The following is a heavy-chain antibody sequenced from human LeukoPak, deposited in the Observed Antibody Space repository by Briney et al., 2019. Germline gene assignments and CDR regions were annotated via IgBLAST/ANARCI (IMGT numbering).Heavy chain of an antibody. J-gene: IGHJ3*02. Sequence: KTGGSLRLSCAASGFTFSDYYMSWIRQAPGKGLEWASYISSSGSTIYYADSVKGRFTISRDNAKNSLYLQMNSLRAEDTAVYYCARVRDDSSGYPQPDAFDIWGQGTMVTVSS. CDR1: GFTFSDYY. CDR3: ARVRDDSSGYPQPDAFDI. D-gene: IGHD3-22*01. CDR2: ISSSGSTI. V-gene: IGHV3-11*04.